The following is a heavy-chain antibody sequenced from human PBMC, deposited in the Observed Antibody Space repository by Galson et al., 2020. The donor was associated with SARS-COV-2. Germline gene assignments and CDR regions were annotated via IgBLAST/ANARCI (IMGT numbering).Heavy chain of an antibody. V-gene: IGHV3-30*18. Sequence: GGSLRLSCAASGFTFSNYGMHWVRQAPGKGLEWVAVISYEGSNKYYADSVRGRFFISRDNSKNTLYPQMDSLRAEDTAVYYCAKRPKLFESWPYGMDVWGQGTTVTVSS. CDR3: AKRPKLFESWPYGMDV. CDR1: GFTFSNYG. D-gene: IGHD3-10*02. CDR2: ISYEGSNK. J-gene: IGHJ6*02.